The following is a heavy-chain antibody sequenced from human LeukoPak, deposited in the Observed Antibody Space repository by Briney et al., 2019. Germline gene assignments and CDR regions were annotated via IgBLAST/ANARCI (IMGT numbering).Heavy chain of an antibody. CDR2: INPNSGGT. J-gene: IGHJ4*02. CDR3: ARVAGGIYGSGSYLDY. Sequence: ASVKVSCKASGYTFTGYYMHWVRQAPGQGLGWMGWINPNSGGTNYAQKFQGWVTMTRDTSISTAYMELSRLRSDDTAVYYCARVAGGIYGSGSYLDYWGQGTLVTVSS. V-gene: IGHV1-2*04. CDR1: GYTFTGYY. D-gene: IGHD3-10*01.